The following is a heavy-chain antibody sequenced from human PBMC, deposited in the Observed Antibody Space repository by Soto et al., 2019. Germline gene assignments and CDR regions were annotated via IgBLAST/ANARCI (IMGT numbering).Heavy chain of an antibody. J-gene: IGHJ6*02. CDR2: ISGSGGST. CDR1: GFTFSSYA. Sequence: GGSLRLSCAASGFTFSSYAMSWVRQAPGKGLEWVSAISGSGGSTYYADSVKGRFTISRDNSKNTLYLQMNSLRAEDTAVYYCAKALGGGYSTKKGEYDYYYGMDVWGQGTTVTVSS. CDR3: AKALGGGYSTKKGEYDYYYGMDV. D-gene: IGHD5-18*01. V-gene: IGHV3-23*01.